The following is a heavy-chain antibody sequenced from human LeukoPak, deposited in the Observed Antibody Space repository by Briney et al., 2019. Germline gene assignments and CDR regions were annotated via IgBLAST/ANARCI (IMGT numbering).Heavy chain of an antibody. CDR1: GFTFSIYW. Sequence: GGSLSLSCAASGFTFSIYWMSWVRQAPGKGLEWVANINHDGSEEYYVDSVKGRFTISRDNAKNSLYLQLNSLRAEDTAVYYCARYFSGGSCYTHWGQGSLVTVSS. CDR2: INHDGSEE. CDR3: ARYFSGGSCYTH. J-gene: IGHJ4*02. V-gene: IGHV3-7*01. D-gene: IGHD2-15*01.